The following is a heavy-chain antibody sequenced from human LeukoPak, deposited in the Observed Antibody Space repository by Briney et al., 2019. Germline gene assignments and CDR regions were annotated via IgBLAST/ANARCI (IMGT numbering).Heavy chain of an antibody. J-gene: IGHJ4*02. CDR1: GYTFTGYY. V-gene: IGHV1-2*02. Sequence: ASVKVSCKASGYTFTGYYMHWGRQAPGQGLEWMGWIKPNSGGTNYAQKFQGRVTMTRDTSISTAYMELSRLRSDDTAVYYCAREIKNRITIFGVASWFDYWGQGTLVTVSS. CDR3: AREIKNRITIFGVASWFDY. D-gene: IGHD3-3*01. CDR2: IKPNSGGT.